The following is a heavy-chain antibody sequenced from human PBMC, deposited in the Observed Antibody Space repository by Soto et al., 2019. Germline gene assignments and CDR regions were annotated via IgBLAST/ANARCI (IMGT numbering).Heavy chain of an antibody. Sequence: QVQLVQSGDEVKKPGSSVKVSCKASGGTFSSYAISWVRQAPGQGLEWMGRIIPILGIANYAQKFQGRVTITADKSTSTAYMELSSLRSEDTAVYYCARTLVVPAPGYYYGMDVWGQGTTVTVSS. J-gene: IGHJ6*02. V-gene: IGHV1-69*04. D-gene: IGHD2-2*01. CDR3: ARTLVVPAPGYYYGMDV. CDR1: GGTFSSYA. CDR2: IIPILGIA.